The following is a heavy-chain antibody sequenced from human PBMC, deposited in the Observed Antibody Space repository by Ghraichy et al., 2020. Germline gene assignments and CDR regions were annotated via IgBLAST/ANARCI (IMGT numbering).Heavy chain of an antibody. J-gene: IGHJ1*01. Sequence: GGSLRLSCAASGFTFSSYWMSWVRQAPGKGLEWVANIKQDGSEKYYVDSVKGRFTISRDNAKNSLYLQMNSLRAEDTAVYYCARDLFSGVSSGSFQHWGQGTMFTVSS. D-gene: IGHD6-19*01. CDR2: IKQDGSEK. V-gene: IGHV3-7*01. CDR3: ARDLFSGVSSGSFQH. CDR1: GFTFSSYW.